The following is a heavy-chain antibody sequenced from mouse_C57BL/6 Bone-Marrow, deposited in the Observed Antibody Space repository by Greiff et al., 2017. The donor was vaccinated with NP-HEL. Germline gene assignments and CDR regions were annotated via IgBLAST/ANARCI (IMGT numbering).Heavy chain of an antibody. CDR3: VAGYGSLFDY. V-gene: IGHV10-1*01. CDR1: GFSFNTYA. CDR2: IRSKSNNYAT. D-gene: IGHD1-1*01. Sequence: GGGLVQPKGSLKLSCAASGFSFNTYAMNWVRQAPGKGLEWVARIRSKSNNYATYYADSVKDRFTISRDDSESMLYLQMNNLKTEDTAMYYCVAGYGSLFDYWGQGTTLTVSS. J-gene: IGHJ2*01.